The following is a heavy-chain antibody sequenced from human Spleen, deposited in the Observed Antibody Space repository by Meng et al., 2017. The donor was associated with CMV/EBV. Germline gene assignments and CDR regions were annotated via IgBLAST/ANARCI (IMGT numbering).Heavy chain of an antibody. CDR3: ARRRLTTVTKTSMA. J-gene: IGHJ4*02. CDR2: VYYGRST. V-gene: IGHV4-61*01. CDR1: GASVNSNSYY. D-gene: IGHD4-17*01. Sequence: SGASVNSNSYYWTWIRQPPGKGLEWIGHVYYGRSTDYNPSLKSRVSISADTSTNQFSLRLTSVTAADTAVYYCARRRLTTVTKTSMAWGPGTLVTVSS.